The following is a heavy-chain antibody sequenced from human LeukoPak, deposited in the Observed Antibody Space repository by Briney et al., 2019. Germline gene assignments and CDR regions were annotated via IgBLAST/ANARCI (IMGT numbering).Heavy chain of an antibody. CDR3: TRPFYGDYPDAFDI. V-gene: IGHV3-49*04. CDR1: GFTFGDYA. CDR2: IRSKSYSGTT. Sequence: GGSLRLSCTVSGFTFGDYAMSGVRQAPGKGLEWVGFIRSKSYSGTTEYAASVGGRFTISRDDSKSVAYLQMNSLKTEDTAVYYCTRPFYGDYPDAFDIWGQGTMVTVSS. J-gene: IGHJ3*02. D-gene: IGHD4-17*01.